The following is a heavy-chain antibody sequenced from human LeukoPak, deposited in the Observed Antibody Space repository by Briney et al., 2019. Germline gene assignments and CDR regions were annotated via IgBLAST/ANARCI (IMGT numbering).Heavy chain of an antibody. Sequence: SVQVSCKASGGTFSSYAISWVRQAPGQGLEWMGGTIPIFGTANYAQKFQGRVTITADKSTSTAYMELSSLRSEDTAVYYCARGYGIKDYYYGMDVWGKGTTVTVSS. J-gene: IGHJ6*04. CDR3: ARGYGIKDYYYGMDV. V-gene: IGHV1-69*06. D-gene: IGHD2-8*01. CDR1: GGTFSSYA. CDR2: TIPIFGTA.